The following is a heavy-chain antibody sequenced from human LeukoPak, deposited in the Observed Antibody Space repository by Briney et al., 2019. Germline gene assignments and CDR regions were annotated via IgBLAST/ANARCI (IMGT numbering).Heavy chain of an antibody. Sequence: GGSLRLSCAASGFTFSSYAMSWVRQAPGKGLEWVSAISGSGGSTYYADSVKGRFTISRDNPKNTLYLQMNSLRAEDTAVYYCAKAKYSPYWFDPWGQGTLVTVSS. J-gene: IGHJ5*02. CDR3: AKAKYSPYWFDP. CDR2: ISGSGGST. CDR1: GFTFSSYA. D-gene: IGHD5-12*01. V-gene: IGHV3-23*01.